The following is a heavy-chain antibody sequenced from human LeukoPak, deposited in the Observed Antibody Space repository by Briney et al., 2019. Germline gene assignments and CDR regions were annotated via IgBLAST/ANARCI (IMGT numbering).Heavy chain of an antibody. J-gene: IGHJ4*02. V-gene: IGHV1-2*02. CDR2: INPHTGAA. CDR3: ASGKSGYSP. D-gene: IGHD3-22*01. Sequence: ASVKVSCKVSGYTFTENYIHWVRQTPGRGLEWMGLINPHTGAANYTQNFQGRVTLTRDTSSSTAYTHLSSLSSDDTAVYYCASGKSGYSPWGQGTPVTVSS. CDR1: GYTFTENY.